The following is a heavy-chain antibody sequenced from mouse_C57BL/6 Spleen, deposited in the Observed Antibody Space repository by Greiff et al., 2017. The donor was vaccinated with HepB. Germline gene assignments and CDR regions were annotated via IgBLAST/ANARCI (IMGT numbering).Heavy chain of an antibody. J-gene: IGHJ3*01. CDR3: ARSGYYYGSSPAWFAY. D-gene: IGHD1-1*01. V-gene: IGHV1-64*01. CDR2: IHPNSGST. Sequence: VQLQQPGAELVKPGASVKLSCKASGYTFTSYWMHWVKQRPGQGLEWIGMIHPNSGSTNYNEKFKSKATLTVDKSSSTAYMQLRSLTSEDSAVYYCARSGYYYGSSPAWFAYWGQGTLVTVSA. CDR1: GYTFTSYW.